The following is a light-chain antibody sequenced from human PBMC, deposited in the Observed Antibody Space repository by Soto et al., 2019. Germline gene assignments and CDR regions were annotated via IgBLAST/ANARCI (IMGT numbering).Light chain of an antibody. Sequence: DIQMTQSPSSLSASVGDRVTITCRASQSISSYLNWYQQKPGKAPKLLIYAASILQSGVPSRFSGSGSETEFTLTISSLQPEDFATYYCQQLNSYPRTFGQGTKVDI. J-gene: IGKJ1*01. V-gene: IGKV1-9*01. CDR1: QSISSY. CDR3: QQLNSYPRT. CDR2: AAS.